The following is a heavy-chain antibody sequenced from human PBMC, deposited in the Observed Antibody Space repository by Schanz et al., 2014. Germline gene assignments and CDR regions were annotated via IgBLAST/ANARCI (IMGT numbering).Heavy chain of an antibody. CDR2: ISRDGTTS. CDR1: GFSVSNTY. V-gene: IGHV3-11*01. Sequence: VQLVESGGGLVQPGGSLRLSCVVSGFSVSNTYMNWIRQAPGKGLEWLSYISRDGTTSYYADSVKGRFTISRDNAKNSLYLEMTSLRGEDTAVYYCARENLNWEAFDIWGQGTVVTVSS. J-gene: IGHJ3*02. CDR3: ARENLNWEAFDI. D-gene: IGHD7-27*01.